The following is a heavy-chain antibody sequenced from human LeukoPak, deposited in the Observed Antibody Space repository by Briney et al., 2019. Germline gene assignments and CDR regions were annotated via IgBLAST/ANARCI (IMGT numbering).Heavy chain of an antibody. Sequence: ASVKLSCKASGYMFTNSDINWVRQATGQGLEWMGWMNPQSGNTGYAQKFRGRVTITTDTAITTAYMELISLRSEDTAVYYCARGPNYSNFGSAYYYYMDYWGKGTTVTVSS. J-gene: IGHJ6*03. V-gene: IGHV1-8*03. D-gene: IGHD4-11*01. CDR3: ARGPNYSNFGSAYYYYMDY. CDR2: MNPQSGNT. CDR1: GYMFTNSD.